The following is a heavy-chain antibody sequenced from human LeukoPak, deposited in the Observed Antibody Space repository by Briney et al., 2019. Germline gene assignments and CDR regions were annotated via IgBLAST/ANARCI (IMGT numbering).Heavy chain of an antibody. V-gene: IGHV4-59*01. CDR1: GGSISSYY. Sequence: SETLSLTCTVSGGSISSYYWSWIRQPPGKGLEWIGYIYYSGSTNYNPSLKSRVTISVDTSKNQFSLKLSSVTAADTAVYYCARAGSHYYDFWSGSRSFDYWGQGTLVTVSS. CDR2: IYYSGST. J-gene: IGHJ4*02. D-gene: IGHD3-3*01. CDR3: ARAGSHYYDFWSGSRSFDY.